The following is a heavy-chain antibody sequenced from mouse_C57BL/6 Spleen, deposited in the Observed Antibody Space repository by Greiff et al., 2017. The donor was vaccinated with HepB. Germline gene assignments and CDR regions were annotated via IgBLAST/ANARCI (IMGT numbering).Heavy chain of an antibody. CDR3: ARETIYYCLFAY. V-gene: IGHV1-82*01. D-gene: IGHD2-2*01. Sequence: QVQLKQSGPELVKPGASVKISCKASGYAFSSSWMNWVKQRPGKGLEWIGRIYPGDGDTNYNGKFKGKATLTADKSSSTAYMQLSSLTSDDSAVYFCARETIYYCLFAYWGQGTLVTVSA. J-gene: IGHJ3*01. CDR1: GYAFSSSW. CDR2: IYPGDGDT.